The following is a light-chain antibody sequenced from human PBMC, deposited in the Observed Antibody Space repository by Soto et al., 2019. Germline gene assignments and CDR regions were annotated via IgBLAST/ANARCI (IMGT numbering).Light chain of an antibody. V-gene: IGLV2-14*03. CDR3: AAWDDSLNGRIYV. J-gene: IGLJ1*01. CDR2: DVR. Sequence: QSALIQPASVSGSPGQSITISCTGTHSDVGGFDYVSWFQQYPGRAPKLLIFDVRDRPSGVSNRFSGSKSGATASLTISGLQADDEADYYCAAWDDSLNGRIYVFGTGTKLTVL. CDR1: HSDVGGFDY.